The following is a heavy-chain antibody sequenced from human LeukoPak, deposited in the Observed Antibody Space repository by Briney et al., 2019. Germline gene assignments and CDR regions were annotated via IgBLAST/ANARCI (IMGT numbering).Heavy chain of an antibody. CDR3: ARVQRSIAGNVGWFDP. CDR2: IYYSGSI. D-gene: IGHD6-6*01. CDR1: GGSISSYY. V-gene: IGHV4-59*01. J-gene: IGHJ5*02. Sequence: SETLSLTCTVSGGSISSYYWSWIRQPPGKGLEWIGYIYYSGSINYNPSLKSRVAISVDTSKNQFSLKLSSVTAADTAVYYCARVQRSIAGNVGWFDPWGQGTLVTVSS.